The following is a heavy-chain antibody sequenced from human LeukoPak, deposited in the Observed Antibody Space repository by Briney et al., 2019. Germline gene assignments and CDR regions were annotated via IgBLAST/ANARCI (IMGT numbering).Heavy chain of an antibody. CDR3: ARSRGLGYCSGGSCPVLDY. J-gene: IGHJ4*02. CDR2: IYPGDSDT. V-gene: IGHV5-51*01. D-gene: IGHD2-15*01. Sequence: GESLKISCKGSGYSFTSYWIGWVRQLPGKGLEWMGIIYPGDSDTRYSPSFQGQVTISADKSISTAYLQWSSLKASDTAMYYCARSRGLGYCSGGSCPVLDYWGQGTLVTVSS. CDR1: GYSFTSYW.